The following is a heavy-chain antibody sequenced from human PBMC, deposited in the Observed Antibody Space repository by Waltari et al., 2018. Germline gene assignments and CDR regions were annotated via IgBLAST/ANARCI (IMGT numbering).Heavy chain of an antibody. J-gene: IGHJ3*02. CDR3: ARDYGAPAFDI. CDR2: ITSCISSI. V-gene: IGHV3-21*01. Sequence: EVQLVESGGGLVKPGGSLRLSCAASGFTFLNYTMNWVRQAPGKGRGCVSSITSCISSIYYADSVKGRFTISRDNAKNSLYLQVNSLRAEDTAVYYCARDYGAPAFDIWGQGTMVTVSS. D-gene: IGHD3-10*01. CDR1: GFTFLNYT.